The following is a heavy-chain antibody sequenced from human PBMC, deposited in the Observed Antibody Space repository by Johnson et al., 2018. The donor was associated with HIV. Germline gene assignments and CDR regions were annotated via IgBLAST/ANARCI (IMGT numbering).Heavy chain of an antibody. J-gene: IGHJ3*02. D-gene: IGHD3-22*01. CDR2: ISYDGSHK. CDR1: GLSFSNFG. V-gene: IGHV3-30*03. CDR3: ARGAVRYYDNSGYWGAFDI. Sequence: QVQLVESGGGVVQPGKSVTLSCVGSGLSFSNFGIHWVRQAPGKGPEWVAVISYDGSHKYYADSVKGRFTISRDNAKNSLFLQMNSLRAEDTALYYCARGAVRYYDNSGYWGAFDIWGQGTMVTVSS.